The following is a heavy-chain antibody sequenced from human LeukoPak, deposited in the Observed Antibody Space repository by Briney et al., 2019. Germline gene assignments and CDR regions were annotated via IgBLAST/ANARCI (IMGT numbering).Heavy chain of an antibody. CDR2: IYYSGST. J-gene: IGHJ1*01. Sequence: PSQTLSLTCTASGGSISSGGYYWTWIRQHPGKGPEWIGYIYYSGSTYYNPSLKSRVTISVDTSKNQFSLRLSSVTAADTAVYYCALGYCGGGSCYAREYFQHWGQGTLVTVSS. V-gene: IGHV4-31*03. D-gene: IGHD2-15*01. CDR3: ALGYCGGGSCYAREYFQH. CDR1: GGSISSGGYY.